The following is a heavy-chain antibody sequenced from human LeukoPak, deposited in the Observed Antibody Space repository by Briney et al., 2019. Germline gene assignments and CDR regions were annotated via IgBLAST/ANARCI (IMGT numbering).Heavy chain of an antibody. CDR1: GYTFANYG. CDR2: ISTYNGDT. V-gene: IGHV1-18*01. Sequence: GASVKVSCKASGYTFANYGITWVRQAPGQGLEWMGRISTYNGDTNFAQKFQGRVTMTTDSSTTTAYMELSRLRSDDTAVYYCARDPGGYYFDYWGQGTLVTASS. CDR3: ARDPGGYYFDY. D-gene: IGHD3-16*01. J-gene: IGHJ4*02.